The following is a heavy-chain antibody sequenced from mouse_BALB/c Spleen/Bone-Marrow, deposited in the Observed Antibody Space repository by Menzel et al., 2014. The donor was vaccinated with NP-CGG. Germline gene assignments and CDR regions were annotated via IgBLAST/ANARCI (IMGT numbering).Heavy chain of an antibody. CDR3: ASGVTTGWFVY. Sequence: QVQLQQSGAELVRPGASVKLSCKTSGYIFTSYWIHWVKQRSGQGLEWIARIYPGSGSTYYNEKFEGKATLAADKSSSTAYMQLSSLKSEDSAVYFCASGVTTGWFVYWGQGTLVTVSA. CDR1: GYIFTSYW. J-gene: IGHJ3*01. CDR2: IYPGSGST. V-gene: IGHV1-76*01. D-gene: IGHD2-2*01.